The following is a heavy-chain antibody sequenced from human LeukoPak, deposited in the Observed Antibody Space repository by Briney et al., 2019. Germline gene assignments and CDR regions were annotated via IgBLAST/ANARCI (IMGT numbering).Heavy chain of an antibody. CDR1: GYTFTNYD. CDR2: MNPNSGTT. D-gene: IGHD1-1*01. Sequence: GASVKVSCKASGYTFTNYDINWVRQATGQGLEWMGWMNPNSGTTGYAQKFLGRVTITRNTSISTTYMELSSLRPEDTAVYYCARGRSPGTSMEYYYYMDVWGKGTTVTVSS. CDR3: ARGRSPGTSMEYYYYMDV. J-gene: IGHJ6*03. V-gene: IGHV1-8*03.